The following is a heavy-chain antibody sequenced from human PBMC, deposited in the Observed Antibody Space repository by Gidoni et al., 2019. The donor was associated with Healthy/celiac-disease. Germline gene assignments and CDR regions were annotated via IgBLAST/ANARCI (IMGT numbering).Heavy chain of an antibody. J-gene: IGHJ6*02. CDR1: GFTFSSYS. V-gene: IGHV3-48*02. D-gene: IGHD3-3*01. CDR3: ARAITIFGVVMWGMDV. CDR2: IRSSSSTI. Sequence: EVQLVESGGGLVQPGGSLRLSCAASGFTFSSYSMNWVRQAPGKGLEWVSYIRSSSSTIYDADSVKGRFTISRYNAKNSLYLQMNSLRDEDTAVYYCARAITIFGVVMWGMDVWGQGTTVTVSS.